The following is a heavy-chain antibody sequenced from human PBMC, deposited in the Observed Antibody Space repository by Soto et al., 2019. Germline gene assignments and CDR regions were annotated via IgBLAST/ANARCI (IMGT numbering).Heavy chain of an antibody. CDR3: AGGGDDIVVVPAAV. Sequence: EVQLVESGGGLVKPGGSLRLSCAASGFTFSSYSMNWVRQAPGKGLEWVSSISSSSSYIYYADSVKGRFTISRDNAKKLLYLQMSGLGAEETAGFYCAGGGDDIVVVPAAVWGQGTLVTVSS. CDR1: GFTFSSYS. J-gene: IGHJ4*02. V-gene: IGHV3-21*01. D-gene: IGHD2-2*01. CDR2: ISSSSSYI.